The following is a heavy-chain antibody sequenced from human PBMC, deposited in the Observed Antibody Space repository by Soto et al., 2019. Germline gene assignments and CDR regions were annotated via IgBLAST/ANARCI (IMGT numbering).Heavy chain of an antibody. J-gene: IGHJ4*02. CDR2: IYSSGIT. CDR1: GDSISSTTYY. D-gene: IGHD6-13*01. CDR3: DSWRYNSRWEFVY. Sequence: QLQLQESGPGLVKPSETLSLTCTVSGDSISSTTYYWGWIRQPPGKGLEWIGTIYSSGITYYNASPNGRVAISVDTSKNQFSLKLSSGTAADRGVYYCDSWRYNSRWEFVYWGQGSLVTVSS. V-gene: IGHV4-39*01.